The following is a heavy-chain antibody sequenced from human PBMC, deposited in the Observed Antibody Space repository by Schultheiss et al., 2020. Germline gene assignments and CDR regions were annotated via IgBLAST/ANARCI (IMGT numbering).Heavy chain of an antibody. V-gene: IGHV5-51*01. CDR1: GYSFTSYW. D-gene: IGHD3-9*01. CDR2: IYPGDSDT. Sequence: GESLKISCKGSGYSFTSYWIGWVRQMPGKGLEWMGIIYPGDSDTRYSPSFQGQVTISADKSISTAYLQWSSLKASDTAMYYCALTDYDILTGYYCGAFDIWGQGTMVTVSS. CDR3: ALTDYDILTGYYCGAFDI. J-gene: IGHJ3*02.